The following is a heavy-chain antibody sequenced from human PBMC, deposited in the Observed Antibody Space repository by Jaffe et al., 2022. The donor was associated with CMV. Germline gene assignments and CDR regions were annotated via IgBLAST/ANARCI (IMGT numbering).Heavy chain of an antibody. J-gene: IGHJ3*02. CDR1: GFTFSSYE. CDR3: ARDSGIAAALPPTYDAFDI. D-gene: IGHD6-13*01. V-gene: IGHV3-48*03. CDR2: ISSSGSTI. Sequence: EVQLVESGGGLVQPGGSLRLSCAASGFTFSSYEMNWVRQAPGKGLEWVSYISSSGSTIYYADSVKGRFTISRDNAKNSLYLQMNSLRAEDTAVYYCARDSGIAAALPPTYDAFDIWGQGTMVTVSS.